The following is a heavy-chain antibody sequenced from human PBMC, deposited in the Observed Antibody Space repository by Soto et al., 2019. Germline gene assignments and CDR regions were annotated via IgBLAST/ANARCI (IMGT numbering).Heavy chain of an antibody. D-gene: IGHD3-22*01. CDR2: IYYSGST. Sequence: PSETLSLTCTVSGGSISRSNYYWGWIRQPPGKGLEWIGSIYYSGSTYYNPSLKSRVTISVDTSKNQFSLKLSSVTAADTAVYYCARQGEVSGTYYYDSSGYYIGGDYFDYWGQGTLVTVSS. CDR3: ARQGEVSGTYYYDSSGYYIGGDYFDY. J-gene: IGHJ4*02. V-gene: IGHV4-39*01. CDR1: GGSISRSNYY.